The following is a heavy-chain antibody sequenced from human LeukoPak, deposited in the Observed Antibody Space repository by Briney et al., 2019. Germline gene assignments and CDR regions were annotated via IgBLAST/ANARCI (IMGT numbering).Heavy chain of an antibody. CDR3: ARWGQTSGYYYFYN. Sequence: PGGSLRLFCGASGFTLSSNWMTWVRQAPGRGLECVASINKDGSVKYYVDSVKGRLTISRDNARNSLSLQMNSLGVEDTAVYFCARWGQTSGYYYFYNWGQGALVTVSS. J-gene: IGHJ4*02. CDR1: GFTLSSNW. D-gene: IGHD5-12*01. V-gene: IGHV3-7*01. CDR2: INKDGSVK.